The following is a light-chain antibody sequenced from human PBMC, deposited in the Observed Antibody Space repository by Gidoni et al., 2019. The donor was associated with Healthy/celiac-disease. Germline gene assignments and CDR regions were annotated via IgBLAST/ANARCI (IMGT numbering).Light chain of an antibody. CDR1: SSNIGSNT. J-gene: IGLJ3*02. CDR3: AAWDDVLNCLV. CDR2: SNN. Sequence: QCVRKQRTSASGTPGQRVTISCSGSSSNIGSNTVNWYQQLPGTAPKLLIYSNNQRPSGVPDRFSGSKSRTSASLAICGLQSEYEAVYYWAAWDDVLNCLVFGGGTKLTVL. V-gene: IGLV1-44*01.